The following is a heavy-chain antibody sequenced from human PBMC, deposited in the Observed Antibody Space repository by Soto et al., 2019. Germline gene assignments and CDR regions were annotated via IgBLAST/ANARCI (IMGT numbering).Heavy chain of an antibody. V-gene: IGHV4-31*03. Sequence: QVQLQESGPGLVKPSQTLSLTCTVSGGSISSGGYYWSWIRQHPGKGLEWIGYIYYSGSTYYNPSLKSRFTISVDTSKNQSSLKLSSVTAADTAVYYCARYIAAAGTVRFDPWGQGTLVTVSS. CDR1: GGSISSGGYY. CDR3: ARYIAAAGTVRFDP. J-gene: IGHJ5*02. CDR2: IYYSGST. D-gene: IGHD6-13*01.